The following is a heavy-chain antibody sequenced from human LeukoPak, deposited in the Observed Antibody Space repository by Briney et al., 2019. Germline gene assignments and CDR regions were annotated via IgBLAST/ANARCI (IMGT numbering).Heavy chain of an antibody. Sequence: PSETLSLTCAVYGGSFSGYYWSWIRPPAGKGREWVGEINHSGSTNYNPSLKSRVTISVDTSKNQFSLKLSSVTAADTAVYYCAMAYYYDSSGYYFDYWGQGTLVTVSS. CDR1: GGSFSGYY. CDR3: AMAYYYDSSGYYFDY. CDR2: INHSGST. J-gene: IGHJ4*02. V-gene: IGHV4-34*01. D-gene: IGHD3-22*01.